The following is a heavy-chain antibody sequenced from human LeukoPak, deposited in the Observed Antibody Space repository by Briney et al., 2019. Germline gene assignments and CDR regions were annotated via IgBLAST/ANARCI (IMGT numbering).Heavy chain of an antibody. CDR1: GGSFSGYY. D-gene: IGHD6-19*01. J-gene: IGHJ6*02. Sequence: SETLSLTCAVYGGSFSGYYWSWIRQPPGKGLEWIGEINHSGSTNYNPSLKSRVTISVDTSKNQFSLKLSSVTAADTAVYYCARGPDQQRLAYYYYGMDVWGQGTTVTVSS. CDR3: ARGPDQQRLAYYYYGMDV. CDR2: INHSGST. V-gene: IGHV4-34*01.